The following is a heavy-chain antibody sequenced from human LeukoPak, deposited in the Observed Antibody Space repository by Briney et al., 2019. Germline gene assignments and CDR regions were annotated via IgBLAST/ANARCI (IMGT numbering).Heavy chain of an antibody. CDR3: ARQGYGSGSYPYYFDY. J-gene: IGHJ4*02. CDR2: IYPGDSDT. Sequence: ASVKVSCKGSGYSFTSYWIGWVRQMPGKGLEWMGIIYPGDSDTRYSPSFQGQVTISADKSISTAYLQWSSLKASDTAMYYCARQGYGSGSYPYYFDYWGQGTLVTVSS. V-gene: IGHV5-51*01. CDR1: GYSFTSYW. D-gene: IGHD3-10*01.